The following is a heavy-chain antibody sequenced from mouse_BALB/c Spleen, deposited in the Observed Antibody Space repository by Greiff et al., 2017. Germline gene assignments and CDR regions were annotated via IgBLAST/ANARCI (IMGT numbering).Heavy chain of an antibody. V-gene: IGHV1-14*01. CDR1: GYTFTSYV. Sequence: EVQLQQSGPELVKPGASVKMSCKASGYTFTSYVMHWVKQKPGQGLEWIGYINPYNDGTKYNEKFKGKATLTSDKSSSTAYMELSSLTSEDSAVYYCARSLPTMINAMDYWGQGTSVTVSS. CDR3: ARSLPTMINAMDY. J-gene: IGHJ4*01. D-gene: IGHD2-4*01. CDR2: INPYNDGT.